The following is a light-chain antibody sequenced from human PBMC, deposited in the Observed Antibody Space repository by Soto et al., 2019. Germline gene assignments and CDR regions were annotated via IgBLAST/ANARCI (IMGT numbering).Light chain of an antibody. J-gene: IGKJ4*01. V-gene: IGKV1-5*03. CDR3: QRYNSYPLT. CDR1: QSISSW. Sequence: DIQMTQSPSTLSASVGDRVTITCRASQSISSWLAWYQQKPGKVPKLLIYKASSLESGVPSRFSGSGSGTEFTLSISSLQPDDFATYYCQRYNSYPLTFGGGTKVEIK. CDR2: KAS.